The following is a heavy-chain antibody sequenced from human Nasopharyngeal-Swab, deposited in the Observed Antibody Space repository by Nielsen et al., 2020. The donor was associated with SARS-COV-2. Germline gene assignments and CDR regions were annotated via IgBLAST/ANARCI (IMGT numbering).Heavy chain of an antibody. CDR2: IKSKANSYAT. J-gene: IGHJ4*02. D-gene: IGHD6-19*01. V-gene: IGHV3-73*01. CDR3: TRSGAYSSGWFLGDY. Sequence: GGSLRLSCAASECTFSGFAMHWVRQASGKGLEWVGHIKSKANSYATTYAASVKGRFTISRDDSKNTAFLQMNSLETEDTAVYYCTRSGAYSSGWFLGDYWGQGTLVTVSS. CDR1: ECTFSGFA.